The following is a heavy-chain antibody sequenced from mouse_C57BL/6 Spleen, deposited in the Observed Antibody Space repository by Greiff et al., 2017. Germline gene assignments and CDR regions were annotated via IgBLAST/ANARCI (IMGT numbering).Heavy chain of an antibody. J-gene: IGHJ2*01. D-gene: IGHD2-10*02. CDR2: IRLKSDNYAT. V-gene: IGHV6-3*01. Sequence: EVMLVESGGGLVQPGGSMKLSCVASGFTFSNYWMNWVRQSPEKGLEWVAQIRLKSDNYATHYAESVKGRFTISRDDFKSSVYLQMNNLRAEDTGIYYCTGGYAFDYWGQGTTLTVSS. CDR3: TGGYAFDY. CDR1: GFTFSNYW.